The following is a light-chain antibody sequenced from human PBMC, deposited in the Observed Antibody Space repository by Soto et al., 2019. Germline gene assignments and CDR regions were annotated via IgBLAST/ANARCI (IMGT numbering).Light chain of an antibody. CDR3: HQYNYYRPT. Sequence: DIQLTQSPSTLSASVGDRVTITCRASQPISTWLAWYQEKPGKAPKLLIYDASSLEGGVPSRFSGSGPGTEFTLTISSLQPDDFATYYCHQYNYYRPTFGQGTKVDIK. CDR1: QPISTW. CDR2: DAS. J-gene: IGKJ1*01. V-gene: IGKV1-5*01.